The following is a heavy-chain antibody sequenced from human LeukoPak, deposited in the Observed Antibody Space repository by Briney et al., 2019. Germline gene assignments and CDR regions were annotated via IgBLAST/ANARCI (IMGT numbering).Heavy chain of an antibody. CDR1: GFSLSSYG. Sequence: GRSLGLSCAASGFSLSSYGIHWVRQAPGKGLEWVAFISYDGSDKSYADSVMGRFTISRDNSKNMLYLQMSSLRAEDTAVFYCARDVTISGNNWFDPWGQGTLVTVSS. CDR2: ISYDGSDK. V-gene: IGHV3-33*01. D-gene: IGHD5-24*01. J-gene: IGHJ5*02. CDR3: ARDVTISGNNWFDP.